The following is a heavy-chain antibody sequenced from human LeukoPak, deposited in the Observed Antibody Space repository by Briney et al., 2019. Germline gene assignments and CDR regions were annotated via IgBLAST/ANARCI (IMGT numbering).Heavy chain of an antibody. CDR3: ARRDYGSGSYYKNWYFDL. CDR1: GGPISSSDYF. V-gene: IGHV4-39*01. D-gene: IGHD3-10*01. J-gene: IGHJ2*01. Sequence: KPSETLSLTCTVSGGPISSSDYFWGWIRQPPGKGLEWVGTIFYSGSTYYNSSLRSRLTISVDTSKNQFSLKLSSVTAADTAVYYCARRDYGSGSYYKNWYFDLWGRGTLVTVSS. CDR2: IFYSGST.